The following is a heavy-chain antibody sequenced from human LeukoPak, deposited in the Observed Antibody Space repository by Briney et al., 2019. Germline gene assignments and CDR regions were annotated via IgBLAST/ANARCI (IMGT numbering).Heavy chain of an antibody. Sequence: YXXSXIRQPPGXGLXWIGEINHSGSTNXNPSLKSRVTISVDXSKNXFSLKLSSVTAADTAVYYCGXXXXXXXXXDIWGQXXXVTVSS. CDR3: GXXXXXXXXXDI. CDR2: INHSGST. V-gene: IGHV4-34*01. J-gene: IGHJ3*02. CDR1: YX.